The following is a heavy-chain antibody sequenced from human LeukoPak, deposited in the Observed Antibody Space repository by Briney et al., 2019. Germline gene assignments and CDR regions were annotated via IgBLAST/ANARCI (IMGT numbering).Heavy chain of an antibody. V-gene: IGHV3-30*04. D-gene: IGHD3-9*01. J-gene: IGHJ4*02. CDR2: ISNDGSHK. Sequence: GRSLRLSCAGSGFTFRSYAMHWVRQAPGKGLEWVAVISNDGSHKYYTDSVKGRFSISKDNSENTLYLQMNSLKTEDTAVYYCARDVPPVSRYFGPDYWGQGTLVTVSS. CDR3: ARDVPPVSRYFGPDY. CDR1: GFTFRSYA.